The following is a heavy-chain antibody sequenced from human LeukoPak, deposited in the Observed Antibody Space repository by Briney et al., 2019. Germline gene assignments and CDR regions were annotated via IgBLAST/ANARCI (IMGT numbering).Heavy chain of an antibody. Sequence: SETLSLTCAVYGGSFSGYYWSWIRQPPGKGLEWIGEINHCGSTNYNPSLKSRVTISVDTSKNQFSLKLSSVTAADTAVYYCARGSPRGYGSGSYVRSWFDHWGQGTLVTVPS. CDR2: INHCGST. CDR1: GGSFSGYY. D-gene: IGHD3-10*01. J-gene: IGHJ5*02. V-gene: IGHV4-34*01. CDR3: ARGSPRGYGSGSYVRSWFDH.